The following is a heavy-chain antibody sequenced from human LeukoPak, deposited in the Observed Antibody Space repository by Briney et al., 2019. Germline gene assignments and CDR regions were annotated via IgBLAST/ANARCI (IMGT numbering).Heavy chain of an antibody. CDR1: GYSFTTHW. V-gene: IGHV5-51*01. CDR3: ARGDTEVAATADY. Sequence: GESLKISCKASGYSFTTHWIGWVRQMPGKGLEWMGILHPGDSDTRYSPSFQGQVTISADKSISTAYLQWSSLKASDTAMYYCARGDTEVAATADYWGQGTLVTVFS. D-gene: IGHD6-19*01. CDR2: LHPGDSDT. J-gene: IGHJ4*02.